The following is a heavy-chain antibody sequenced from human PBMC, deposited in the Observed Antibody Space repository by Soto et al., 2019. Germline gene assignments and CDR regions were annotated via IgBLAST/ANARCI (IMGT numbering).Heavy chain of an antibody. CDR2: IIPIFGTA. CDR3: ARVEVNYYDSSGPHYYFDY. CDR1: GGTFSSYA. J-gene: IGHJ4*02. Sequence: SVKVSCKASGGTFSSYAISWVRQAPGQGLEWMGGIIPIFGTANYAQKFQGRVTITADESTSTAYMELSSLRSEDTAVYYCARVEVNYYDSSGPHYYFDYWGQGTLVTVSS. V-gene: IGHV1-69*13. D-gene: IGHD3-22*01.